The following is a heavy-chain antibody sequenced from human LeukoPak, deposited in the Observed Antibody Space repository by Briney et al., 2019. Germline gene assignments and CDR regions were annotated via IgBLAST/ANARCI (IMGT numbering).Heavy chain of an antibody. V-gene: IGHV3-23*01. Sequence: PGGSLRLSCAASGFTFSSYAMSWVRQAPGKGPEWVSGISGSGGNTYYADSVKGRFTISRDNSKNTLYLQMNSLRAEDTAVYYCAKSRSGNTDGFDIWGQGTMVTVSS. CDR1: GFTFSSYA. J-gene: IGHJ3*02. CDR2: ISGSGGNT. CDR3: AKSRSGNTDGFDI. D-gene: IGHD4-23*01.